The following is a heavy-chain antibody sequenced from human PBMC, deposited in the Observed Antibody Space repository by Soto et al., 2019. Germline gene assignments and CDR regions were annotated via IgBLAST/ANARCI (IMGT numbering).Heavy chain of an antibody. CDR1: GFTFTSSA. CDR2: IVVGSGNT. J-gene: IGHJ4*02. Sequence: SVKVSCKASGFTFTSSAVQWVRQARGQRLEWIGWIVVGSGNTNYAQKFQERVTITRDMSTSTAYMELSSLRSEDTAVYYCAAELFTAMVPFFDYWGQGTLVTVSS. CDR3: AAELFTAMVPFFDY. D-gene: IGHD5-18*01. V-gene: IGHV1-58*01.